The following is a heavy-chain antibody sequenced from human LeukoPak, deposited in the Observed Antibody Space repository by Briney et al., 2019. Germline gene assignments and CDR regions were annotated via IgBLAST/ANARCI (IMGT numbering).Heavy chain of an antibody. J-gene: IGHJ4*02. CDR1: GYTFTNYG. CDR3: ARVDDYVWGSYPNDY. D-gene: IGHD3-16*02. CDR2: ISAYNGDT. V-gene: IGHV1-18*01. Sequence: ASVKVSCKASGYTFTNYGITWVRQAPGQGLEWMGWISAYNGDTTYAQNLQGRVTMTTDTSTSTVYMELRSLRSDDTAVYYCARVDDYVWGSYPNDYWGQGTLVTVSS.